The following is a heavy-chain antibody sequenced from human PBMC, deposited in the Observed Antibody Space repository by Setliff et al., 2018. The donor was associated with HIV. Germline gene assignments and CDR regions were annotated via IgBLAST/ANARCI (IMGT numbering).Heavy chain of an antibody. CDR3: ARAFSGYYFDY. J-gene: IGHJ4*02. CDR2: IWYDASKK. D-gene: IGHD3-3*01. V-gene: IGHV3-33*01. CDR1: GFTFNSYG. Sequence: LSLSCAASGFTFNSYGMHWVRQAPGKGLEWVALIWYDASKKEYADSVKGRFNILRDDSKKTVDLQMNSLRADDTAVYYCARAFSGYYFDYWGQGTRVTSPQ.